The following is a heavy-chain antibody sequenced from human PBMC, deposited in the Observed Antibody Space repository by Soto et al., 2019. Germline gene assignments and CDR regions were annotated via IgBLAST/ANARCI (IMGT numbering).Heavy chain of an antibody. CDR3: AYDLGVTMVRGVCLYY. V-gene: IGHV3-30*18. CDR1: GFTFSSYG. D-gene: IGHD3-10*01. Sequence: QVQLVESGGGVVQPGRSLRLSCAASGFTFSSYGMHWVRQATGKGLEWVAVISYDGSNKYYADSVKGRFTISRDNSKNTLYMQMNSLRAEHTAVYYCAYDLGVTMVRGVCLYYWGQGPLVTVSS. J-gene: IGHJ4*02. CDR2: ISYDGSNK.